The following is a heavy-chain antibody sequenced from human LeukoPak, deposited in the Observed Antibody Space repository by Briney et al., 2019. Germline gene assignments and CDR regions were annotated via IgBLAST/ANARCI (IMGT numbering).Heavy chain of an antibody. V-gene: IGHV1-8*01. D-gene: IGHD1-26*01. CDR2: MNPNSGNT. Sequence: ASVKVSCKASGYTFTSYDINWVRQATGQGLEWRGWMNPNSGNTGYAQKFQGRVTMTRNTSISTAYMELSSLRSEDTAVYYCARVVGATRTRKYYFDHWGQGTLVTVSS. CDR3: ARVVGATRTRKYYFDH. J-gene: IGHJ4*02. CDR1: GYTFTSYD.